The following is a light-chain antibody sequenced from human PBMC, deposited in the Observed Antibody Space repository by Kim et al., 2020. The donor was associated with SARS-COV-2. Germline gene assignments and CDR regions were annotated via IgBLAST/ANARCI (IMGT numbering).Light chain of an antibody. J-gene: IGLJ2*01. CDR3: QAWDSSKAV. CDR2: QHT. Sequence: GSPGQTATITCSGDKLGDKYASWYQHKPGQSPVLVIYQHTQRPSGIPERFSGSNSANTATLTISGTQAMDEADYYCQAWDSSKAVFGGGTQLTVL. V-gene: IGLV3-1*01. CDR1: KLGDKY.